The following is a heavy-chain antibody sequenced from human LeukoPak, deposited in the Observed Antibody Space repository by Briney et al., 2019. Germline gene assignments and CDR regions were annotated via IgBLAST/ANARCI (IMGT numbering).Heavy chain of an antibody. Sequence: SETLSLTCTVSGGSTSSSSYYWGWIRQPPGKGLEWIGSIYYSGSTYYNPSLKSRVTISVDTSKNQLSLKLSSVTAADTAVYYCAREVVSAYWVSQDYWGQGTLVTVSS. V-gene: IGHV4-39*07. CDR2: IYYSGST. J-gene: IGHJ4*02. CDR1: GGSTSSSSYY. D-gene: IGHD2-15*01. CDR3: AREVVSAYWVSQDY.